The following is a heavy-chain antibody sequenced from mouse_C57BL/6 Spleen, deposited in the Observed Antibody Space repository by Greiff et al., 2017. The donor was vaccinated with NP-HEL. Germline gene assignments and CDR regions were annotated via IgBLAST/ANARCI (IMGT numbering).Heavy chain of an antibody. CDR2: IWSGGST. V-gene: IGHV2-2*01. CDR1: GFSLTRYG. CDR3: ARKGYDDGGYYAMDY. J-gene: IGHJ4*01. D-gene: IGHD2-2*01. Sequence: VKLQESGPGLVQPSQSLSITCTVSGFSLTRYGVHWVRQSPGKGLEWLGVIWSGGSTDYNAAFISRLSISKDNSKSQVFFKMNSLQADDTAIYYCARKGYDDGGYYAMDYWGQGTSVTVSS.